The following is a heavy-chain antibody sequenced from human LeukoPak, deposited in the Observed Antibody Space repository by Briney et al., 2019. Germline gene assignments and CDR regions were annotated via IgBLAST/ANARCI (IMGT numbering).Heavy chain of an antibody. V-gene: IGHV1-2*02. CDR3: ARANTRGYSYGYGFDY. J-gene: IGHJ4*02. CDR1: GYTFTGYY. CDR2: INPDSGGT. Sequence: ASVKVSCKASGYTFTGYYMHWVRQAPGQGLEWMGWINPDSGGTNYAQNFQGRVTMTRDTSISTAYMELSRLRSDDTAVYYCARANTRGYSYGYGFDYWGQGTLVTVSS. D-gene: IGHD5-18*01.